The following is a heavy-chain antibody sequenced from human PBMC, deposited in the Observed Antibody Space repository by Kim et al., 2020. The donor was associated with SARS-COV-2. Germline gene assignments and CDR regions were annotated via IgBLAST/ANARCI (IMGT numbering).Heavy chain of an antibody. D-gene: IGHD6-19*01. Sequence: APVKGRFTISRNDSKNTLYLQMNSLETEDTAVYYCTTGTPYSSGWHSFDYWGQGTLVTVSS. J-gene: IGHJ4*02. V-gene: IGHV3-15*01. CDR3: TTGTPYSSGWHSFDY.